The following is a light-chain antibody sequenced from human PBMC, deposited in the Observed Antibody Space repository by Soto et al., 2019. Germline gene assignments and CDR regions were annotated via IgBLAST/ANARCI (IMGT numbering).Light chain of an antibody. CDR3: QQYNNWPLYT. CDR1: QDIGTN. V-gene: IGKV3-15*01. J-gene: IGKJ2*01. CDR2: AAS. Sequence: EKVMTQSPGTLSVSPGERATLSCRASQDIGTNLAWYQQRPGQAPRLLIYAASSRATDIPARFTGRGSGTEFTLTISSLQSEDFAVYFCQQYNNWPLYTFGQGTKLEI.